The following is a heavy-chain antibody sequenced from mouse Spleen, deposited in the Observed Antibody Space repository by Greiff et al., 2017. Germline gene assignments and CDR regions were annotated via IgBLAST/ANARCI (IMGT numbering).Heavy chain of an antibody. CDR2: IYPGSGST. J-gene: IGHJ2*01. Sequence: VQLQQPGAELVKPGASVKMSCKASGYTFTSYWITWVKQRPGQGLEWIGDIYPGSGSTNYNEKFKSKATLTVDTSSSTAYMQLSSLTSEDSAVYYCARSEGGWSYFDYWGQGTTLTVSS. CDR3: ARSEGGWSYFDY. CDR1: GYTFTSYW. D-gene: IGHD2-3*01. V-gene: IGHV1-55*01.